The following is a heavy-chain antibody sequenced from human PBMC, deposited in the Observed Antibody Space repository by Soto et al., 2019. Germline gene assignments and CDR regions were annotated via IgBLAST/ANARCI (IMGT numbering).Heavy chain of an antibody. V-gene: IGHV3-30-3*01. CDR2: ISPDGTNK. D-gene: IGHD6-6*01. J-gene: IGHJ6*02. CDR3: ARDTVAYSTSFPAGYYGIDV. CDR1: GFTFSFYA. Sequence: QVQLVESGGGVVQPGRSLRLSCAASGFTFSFYAVHWVRQAPGKGLEWVAYISPDGTNKYYADSVKGRFTISRDNAKNTQYVQMNSLRAADTAVYFSARDTVAYSTSFPAGYYGIDVWGPGTRVTVSS.